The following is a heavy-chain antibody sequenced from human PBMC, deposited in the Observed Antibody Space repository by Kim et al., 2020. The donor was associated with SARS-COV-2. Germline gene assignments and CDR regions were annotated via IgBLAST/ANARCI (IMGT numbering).Heavy chain of an antibody. Sequence: GGSLRLSCAASGFTFSSYGMHWVRQAQGKGLEWVAVLWYDGSNKYYADSVKGRFTISRDNSKNTLYLQMNSLRAEDTAVYYCARDYPPLDPAMAEPFDYWGQGTLVTVTS. J-gene: IGHJ4*02. CDR2: LWYDGSNK. CDR1: GFTFSSYG. V-gene: IGHV3-33*01. CDR3: ARDYPPLDPAMAEPFDY. D-gene: IGHD5-18*01.